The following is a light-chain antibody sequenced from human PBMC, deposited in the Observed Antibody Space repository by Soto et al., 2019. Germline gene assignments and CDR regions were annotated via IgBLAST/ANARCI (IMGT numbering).Light chain of an antibody. CDR3: QQRRNWRIT. CDR1: QSVSSSY. V-gene: IGKV3D-20*02. Sequence: EIVMTQSTGTLSLSPGERATRSCRASQSVSSSYLAWYQQKPGQAPRLLIYDASNRATGIPARFSGSGSGTDFTLTISSLEPEDFAVYYCQQRRNWRITFGQGTRLEIK. CDR2: DAS. J-gene: IGKJ5*01.